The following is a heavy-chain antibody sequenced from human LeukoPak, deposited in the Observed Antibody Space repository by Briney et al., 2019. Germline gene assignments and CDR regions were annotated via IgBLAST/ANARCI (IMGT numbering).Heavy chain of an antibody. Sequence: ASVKVSCKASGYTFTSYVIRWVRQAPGQGLEWMGWINAYNGDTNYAQKLQGRATMTTDTSTGTAYMQQRSLRSDDTAVYYCARDGDSSSWYGETYYYYGMDGWGQGATVTVSS. J-gene: IGHJ6*01. CDR2: INAYNGDT. V-gene: IGHV1-18*01. D-gene: IGHD6-13*01. CDR1: GYTFTSYV. CDR3: ARDGDSSSWYGETYYYYGMDG.